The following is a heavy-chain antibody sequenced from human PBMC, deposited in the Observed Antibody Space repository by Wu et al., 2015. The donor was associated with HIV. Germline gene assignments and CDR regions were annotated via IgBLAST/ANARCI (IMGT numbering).Heavy chain of an antibody. CDR1: GYTFTGYY. Sequence: QVQLVQSGAEVKKPGASVKVSCKASGYTFTGYYMHWVRQAPGQGLDWMGWINPNSGGSGGTNYAQKFQGRVTMTRDTSISTAYMELSRLRSADTAVYYCVSSAGTSYYFDYWGQGTLVTVSS. CDR2: INPNSGGSGGT. J-gene: IGHJ4*02. D-gene: IGHD2-2*01. V-gene: IGHV1-2*02. CDR3: VSSAGTSYYFDY.